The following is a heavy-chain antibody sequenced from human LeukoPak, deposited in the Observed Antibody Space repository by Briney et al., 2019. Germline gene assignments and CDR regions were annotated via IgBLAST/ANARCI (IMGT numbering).Heavy chain of an antibody. V-gene: IGHV4-31*03. CDR3: ARDPGGFRELFGTSGLDV. CDR1: GDSINSGGYY. D-gene: IGHD3-10*01. J-gene: IGHJ6*02. CDR2: IYYTGYT. Sequence: PSETLSLTCTVSGDSINSGGYYWSWIRQHPGKGLEWIGFIYYTGYTYSNPSLKSRFAISLDTSKNQFSLKLNSVTAADTAVYYCARDPGGFRELFGTSGLDVWGQGTTVLVSS.